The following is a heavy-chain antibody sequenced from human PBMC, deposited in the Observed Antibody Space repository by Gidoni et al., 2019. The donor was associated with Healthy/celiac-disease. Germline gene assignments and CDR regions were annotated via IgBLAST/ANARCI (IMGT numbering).Heavy chain of an antibody. D-gene: IGHD6-13*01. CDR1: GGTFSSYT. CDR2: IIPILGIA. CDR3: ARGAQQLFDY. V-gene: IGHV1-69*02. J-gene: IGHJ4*02. Sequence: QVQLVQSGAEVKKPGSAVKVSCKASGGTFSSYTISWVRQAPGQGHEWMGRIIPILGIANYAQKFQGRVTITADKSTSTAYMELSSLRSEDTAVYYCARGAQQLFDYWGQGTLVTVSS.